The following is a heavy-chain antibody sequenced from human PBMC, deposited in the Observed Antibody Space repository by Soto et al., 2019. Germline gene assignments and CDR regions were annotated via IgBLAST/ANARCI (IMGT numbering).Heavy chain of an antibody. CDR2: IYYSGSI. CDR1: GGSISSYY. Sequence: PSETLSLTCTVSGGSISSYYWSWIRQPPGKGLEWIGYIYYSGSINYNPSLKSRVTISVDTSKNQFSLNLSSVTAADTAVFYCARDRAQDEGHRKYYGLDVWGQGTTVTVSS. J-gene: IGHJ6*02. CDR3: ARDRAQDEGHRKYYGLDV. V-gene: IGHV4-59*01.